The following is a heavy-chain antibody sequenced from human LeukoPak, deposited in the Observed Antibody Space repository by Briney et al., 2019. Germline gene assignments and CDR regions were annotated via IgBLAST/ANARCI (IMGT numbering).Heavy chain of an antibody. D-gene: IGHD6-19*01. Sequence: PGGSLRLSCAASGFTFSSYWMHWVRQAPGKGLEWVAVISYDGSNKYYADSVKGRFTISRDNSKNTLYLQMNSLRAEDTAVYYCAKDTYSSGWYVDYWGQGTLVTVSS. CDR3: AKDTYSSGWYVDY. CDR2: ISYDGSNK. J-gene: IGHJ4*02. V-gene: IGHV3-30*18. CDR1: GFTFSSYW.